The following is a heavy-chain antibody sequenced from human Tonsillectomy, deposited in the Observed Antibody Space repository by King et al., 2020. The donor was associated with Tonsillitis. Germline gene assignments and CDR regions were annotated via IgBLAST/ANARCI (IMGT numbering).Heavy chain of an antibody. J-gene: IGHJ4*02. CDR2: LYYAGTI. Sequence: QLQESGPGLVKPSETLSLTCTVSGGSISSSDHYWAWIRHPPGKGLEWIGYLYYAGTIFYNPSLKSRITISGGTSENRFSLKLSSVTAADTAVYFCARYVSGSFDYWGQGALVTVSS. D-gene: IGHD1-26*01. CDR3: ARYVSGSFDY. V-gene: IGHV4-39*02. CDR1: GGSISSSDHY.